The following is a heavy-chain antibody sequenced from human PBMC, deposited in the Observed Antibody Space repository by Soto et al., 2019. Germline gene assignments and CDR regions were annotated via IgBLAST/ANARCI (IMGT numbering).Heavy chain of an antibody. CDR3: ARDSKRGYSGYDKLDY. CDR1: GGTILRYY. J-gene: IGHJ4*02. Sequence: PSETQSLTFRISGGTILRYYWSWSLQPPGKGLEWIGYIDYSLSTNYNPSLKSRVTISVDTSKNQFSLKLSSVTAADTAVYYCARDSKRGYSGYDKLDYWGQGTLVTVSS. D-gene: IGHD5-12*01. CDR2: IDYSLST. V-gene: IGHV4-59*01.